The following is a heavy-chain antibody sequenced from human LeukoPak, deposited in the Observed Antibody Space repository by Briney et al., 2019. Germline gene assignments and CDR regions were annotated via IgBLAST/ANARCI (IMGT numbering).Heavy chain of an antibody. V-gene: IGHV3-74*01. CDR2: INSDGSST. Sequence: QPGGSLRLSCAASGFTFSSYWMHWVRQAPGKGLVWVSRINSDGSSTSYADSVKGRFTISRDNAKNTLCLQMNSLRAEDTAVYYCASQGAYYDILTGRWGYNWFDPWGQGTLVTVSS. CDR3: ASQGAYYDILTGRWGYNWFDP. D-gene: IGHD3-9*01. CDR1: GFTFSSYW. J-gene: IGHJ5*02.